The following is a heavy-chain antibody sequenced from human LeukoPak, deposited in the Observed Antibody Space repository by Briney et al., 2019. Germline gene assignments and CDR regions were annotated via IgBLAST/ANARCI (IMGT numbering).Heavy chain of an antibody. Sequence: GRSLRLSCAASGFTFSSYGMHWVRQAPGKGLEWVAVISYDGGNKYYADSVKGRFTISRDNSKNTLYLQMNSLRAEDTAVYYCAKESDAFDVWGQGTVVTVSS. J-gene: IGHJ3*01. V-gene: IGHV3-30*18. CDR1: GFTFSSYG. CDR3: AKESDAFDV. CDR2: ISYDGGNK.